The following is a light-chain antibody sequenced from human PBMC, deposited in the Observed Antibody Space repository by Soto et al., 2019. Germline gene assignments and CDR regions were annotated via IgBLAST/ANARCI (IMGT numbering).Light chain of an antibody. Sequence: ELVLTQSPGTLSFSPGERATLSCRASQSVSSGYLAWYQQKPAQAPRLLIYGASSRATGIPDRFSGSGSGTDFTLTISRLEPEDFGVYYCQQYGSSPWPFGQGTKVDIK. CDR3: QQYGSSPWP. J-gene: IGKJ1*01. CDR1: QSVSSGY. CDR2: GAS. V-gene: IGKV3-20*01.